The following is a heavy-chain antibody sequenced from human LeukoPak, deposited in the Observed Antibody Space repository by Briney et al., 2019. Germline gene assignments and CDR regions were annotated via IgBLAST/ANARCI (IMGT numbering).Heavy chain of an antibody. D-gene: IGHD6-6*01. CDR1: GGSLSSHY. V-gene: IGHV4-59*05. Sequence: KPSETLSLTCTFSGGSLSSHYWNWIRQPPGKGLEWIGSIYYSGSTSYKPSLKSRLTISLDTSKNQFSLKVSSVTAADTAIYYCTRESSSSPDSWGQGTLVTVSS. J-gene: IGHJ5*01. CDR2: IYYSGST. CDR3: TRESSSSPDS.